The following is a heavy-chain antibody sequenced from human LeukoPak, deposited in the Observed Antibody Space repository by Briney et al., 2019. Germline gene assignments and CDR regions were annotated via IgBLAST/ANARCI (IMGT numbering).Heavy chain of an antibody. D-gene: IGHD5-12*01. J-gene: IGHJ4*02. CDR2: INPNSGGT. CDR1: GYTFTGYY. CDR3: ARVFLSGYDGEFDY. V-gene: IGHV1-2*02. Sequence: GASVKVSCKASGYTFTGYYMHWVRQAPGQWLEWMGWINPNSGGTNYAQKFQGRVTMTRDTSISTAYMELSRLRSYDTAVYYCARVFLSGYDGEFDYWGQGTLVTVSS.